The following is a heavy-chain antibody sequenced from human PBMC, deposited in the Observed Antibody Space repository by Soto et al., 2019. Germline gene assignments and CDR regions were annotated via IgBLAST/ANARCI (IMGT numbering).Heavy chain of an antibody. D-gene: IGHD3-10*01. V-gene: IGHV3-33*01. CDR3: ARDVLLWFGELLSPTYYGMDV. CDR2: IWYDGSNK. Sequence: GGSLRLSCAASGFTFSSYGMHWVRQAPGKGLEWVAVIWYDGSNKYYADPVKGRFTISRDNSKNTLYLQMNSLRAEDTAVYYCARDVLLWFGELLSPTYYGMDVWGQGTTVTVSS. J-gene: IGHJ6*02. CDR1: GFTFSSYG.